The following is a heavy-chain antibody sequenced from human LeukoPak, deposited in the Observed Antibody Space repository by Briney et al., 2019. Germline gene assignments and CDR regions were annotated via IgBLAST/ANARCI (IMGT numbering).Heavy chain of an antibody. CDR3: ARVRPGIAVAGTRWFDP. V-gene: IGHV1-2*02. Sequence: GASVKVSCKASGYTFTGYYMHWVRQAPGQGLEWMGWINPNSGGTNYAQKFQGRVTMTRDTSISTAYMELSRLRSDDTAVYYCARVRPGIAVAGTRWFDPWGQGTLVTVSS. D-gene: IGHD6-19*01. J-gene: IGHJ5*02. CDR1: GYTFTGYY. CDR2: INPNSGGT.